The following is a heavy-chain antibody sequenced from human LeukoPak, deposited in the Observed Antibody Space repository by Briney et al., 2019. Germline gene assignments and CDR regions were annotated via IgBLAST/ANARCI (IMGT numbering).Heavy chain of an antibody. Sequence: GESLMISCKGSGYSFTSYWIGWVRQMPGKGLEWIGIVYPATSDTTYSPSFQGQVTISADKSISTAYLQWSSLKASDTAMYYCARQDYYDSSGYSNYWGQGTLVTVSS. CDR2: VYPATSDT. V-gene: IGHV5-51*01. CDR1: GYSFTSYW. D-gene: IGHD3-22*01. CDR3: ARQDYYDSSGYSNY. J-gene: IGHJ4*02.